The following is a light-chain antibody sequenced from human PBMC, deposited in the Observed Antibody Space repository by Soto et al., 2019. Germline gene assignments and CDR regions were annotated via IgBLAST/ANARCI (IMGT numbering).Light chain of an antibody. J-gene: IGKJ2*01. CDR1: QTISGW. CDR2: DAS. V-gene: IGKV1-5*01. CDR3: QQSNSYPYT. Sequence: DIPMTQSPSTLSASVGDRVTITCRASQTISGWLAWYQQKPGKAPKVLIYDASTLESGVPSRFSGSGFGTEFTLTISSLQPDDFATYYCQQSNSYPYTFGQGTKLEIK.